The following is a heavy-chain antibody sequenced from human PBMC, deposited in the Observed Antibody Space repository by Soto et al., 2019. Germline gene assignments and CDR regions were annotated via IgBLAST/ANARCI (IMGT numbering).Heavy chain of an antibody. Sequence: PEKLSHTWAGAGVSIRRYYWIWCRQPPGKGLQWIGNVYSTGSTFSHPSLTSRVTISVDTSKNQFSLKLSSVTAADTAVYYCASATDRRYSDLFYFCGKGTRVIVS. D-gene: IGHD5-18*01. CDR1: GVSIRRYY. J-gene: IGHJ6*03. V-gene: IGHV4-59*12. CDR3: ASATDRRYSDLFYF. CDR2: VYSTGST.